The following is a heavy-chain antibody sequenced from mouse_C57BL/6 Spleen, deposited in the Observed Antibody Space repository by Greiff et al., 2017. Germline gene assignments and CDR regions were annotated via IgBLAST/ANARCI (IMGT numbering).Heavy chain of an antibody. CDR3: ARDYGSPFGY. CDR1: GFTFSDYG. J-gene: IGHJ2*01. Sequence: EVKLVESGGGLVKPGGSLKLSCAASGFTFSDYGMHWVRQAPEKGLEWVAYISSGSSTINYADTVKGRFTISRDNAKNTLFLQVTRLRSEDTAMYYCARDYGSPFGYRGQGTPLTISS. V-gene: IGHV5-17*01. CDR2: ISSGSSTI. D-gene: IGHD1-1*01.